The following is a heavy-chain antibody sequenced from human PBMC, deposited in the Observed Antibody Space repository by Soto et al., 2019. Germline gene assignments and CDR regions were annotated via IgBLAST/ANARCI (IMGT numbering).Heavy chain of an antibody. Sequence: SETLSLTCTVSGGSINTYYWSWIRQPPGKGLEWIGYFDYSGNSDSSPSLKSRVTISIDTSKKQVSLKLNSVTAADTAVYYCASKRYYYGSGPRGGFPRKYYGMDVWGQGTTVTVSS. CDR3: ASKRYYYGSGPRGGFPRKYYGMDV. V-gene: IGHV4-59*01. J-gene: IGHJ6*02. CDR1: GGSINTYY. CDR2: FDYSGNS. D-gene: IGHD3-10*01.